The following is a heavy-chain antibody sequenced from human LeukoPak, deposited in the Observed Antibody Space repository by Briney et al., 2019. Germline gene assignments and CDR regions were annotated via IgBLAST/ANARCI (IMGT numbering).Heavy chain of an antibody. CDR1: GFTFSGKW. Sequence: GGSLRLSCAASGFTFSGKWMSWVRQAPGKGLEWVANISPDGNAKFHVDFEKGRFSISRDNARNSLYPQMSSLRAEDTAVYYCAKDYGRGFGELYAYWGQGTLVTVSS. V-gene: IGHV3-7*01. CDR2: ISPDGNAK. J-gene: IGHJ4*02. CDR3: AKDYGRGFGELYAY. D-gene: IGHD3-10*01.